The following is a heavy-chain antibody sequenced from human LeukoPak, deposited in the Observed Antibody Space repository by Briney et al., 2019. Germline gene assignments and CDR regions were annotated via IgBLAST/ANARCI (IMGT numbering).Heavy chain of an antibody. Sequence: KPSETLSLTCAVYGGSFSGYYWSWIRQPPGKGLEWIGDINHSGSTNYNPSLKSRVTISVDTSKNQFSLKLSSVTAADTAVYYCASSPIVVVPAAVSLFDYWGQGSLVTVSS. V-gene: IGHV4-34*01. CDR2: INHSGST. CDR1: GGSFSGYY. CDR3: ASSPIVVVPAAVSLFDY. J-gene: IGHJ4*02. D-gene: IGHD2-2*01.